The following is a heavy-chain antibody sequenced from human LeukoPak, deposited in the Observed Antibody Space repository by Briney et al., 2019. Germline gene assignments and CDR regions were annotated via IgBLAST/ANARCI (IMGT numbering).Heavy chain of an antibody. J-gene: IGHJ4*02. CDR3: ARATRGVASDFDY. V-gene: IGHV3-48*01. CDR2: ISSSSSSI. CDR1: GFTFSTYS. D-gene: IGHD2-15*01. Sequence: GSLRLSCAASGFTFSTYSMNWVRQAPGKGLEWVSNISSSSSSIYYADSVKGRFTISRDNAKNSLYLQMNSMRAEDTAVYYCARATRGVASDFDYWGQGTLVTVSS.